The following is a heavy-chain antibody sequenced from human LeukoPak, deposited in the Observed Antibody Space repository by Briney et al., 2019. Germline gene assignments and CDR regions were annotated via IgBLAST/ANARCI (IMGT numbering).Heavy chain of an antibody. CDR1: GFTVITND. V-gene: IGHV3-53*01. Sequence: PGGSLRLSCAASGFTVITNDMTWVRQAPGKGLEWVSVLYSDGNTKYADSVQGRFTISRDNSKNTLYLEKNSLSPDDSAVYYCARGVEPLAANTLAYWGQGTLVTVSS. CDR2: LYSDGNT. J-gene: IGHJ4*02. CDR3: ARGVEPLAANTLAY. D-gene: IGHD1-14*01.